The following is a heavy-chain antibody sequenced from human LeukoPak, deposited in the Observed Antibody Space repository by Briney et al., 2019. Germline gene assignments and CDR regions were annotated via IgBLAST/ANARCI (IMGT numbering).Heavy chain of an antibody. D-gene: IGHD3-22*01. J-gene: IGHJ4*02. CDR2: ISSSSSYI. CDR1: GFTFSSYS. CDR3: ARGGYDSSGYYFDY. Sequence: GGSLRLSCAASGFTFSSYSMNWVRQAPGKGLEWVSSISSSSSYIYYANSVRGRFTISRDNAKNSLYLQMNSLRAEDTAVYYCARGGYDSSGYYFDYWGQGTLVTVSS. V-gene: IGHV3-21*01.